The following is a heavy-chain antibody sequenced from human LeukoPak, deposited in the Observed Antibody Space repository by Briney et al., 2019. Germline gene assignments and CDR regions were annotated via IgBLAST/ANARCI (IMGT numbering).Heavy chain of an antibody. CDR3: ARLAMVRRVIIRFDY. CDR1: GFTFSSYS. D-gene: IGHD3-10*01. Sequence: GGSLRLSCAASGFTFSSYSMNWVRQAPGKGLEWVSSISSSSSYIYYADSVKGRFTISRDNAKNSLYLQMNSLRAEDTAVYYCARLAMVRRVIIRFDYWGQGTLVTVSS. J-gene: IGHJ4*02. V-gene: IGHV3-21*01. CDR2: ISSSSSYI.